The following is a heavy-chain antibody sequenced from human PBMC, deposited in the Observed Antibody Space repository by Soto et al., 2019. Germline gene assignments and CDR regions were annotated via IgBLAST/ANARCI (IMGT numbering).Heavy chain of an antibody. J-gene: IGHJ4*02. CDR1: GFTFSSYG. CDR3: AKVFLWSYYYDSRGYYIDY. Sequence: QVQLVESGGGVVQPGRSLRLSCAASGFTFSSYGTHWVRQAPGKGLEWVAVISYDGSNKYYADSVKGRFTISRDNSKNTLYLQMNSLRAEDTAVYYCAKVFLWSYYYDSRGYYIDYWGQGTLVTVSS. CDR2: ISYDGSNK. V-gene: IGHV3-30*18. D-gene: IGHD3-22*01.